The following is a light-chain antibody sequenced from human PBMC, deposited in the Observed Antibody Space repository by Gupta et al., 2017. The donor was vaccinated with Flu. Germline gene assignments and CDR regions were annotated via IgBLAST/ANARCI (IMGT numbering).Light chain of an antibody. CDR1: QGISSS. CDR3: QHLNTFPPYT. J-gene: IGKJ2*01. Sequence: DRVTITCRASQGISSSLAWFQHKPGRAPKLLIYPASTLQSGVPSTFSGSGSGTEFTLTISSLQPEDFATYYCQHLNTFPPYTFGQGTKLEIK. V-gene: IGKV1-9*01. CDR2: PAS.